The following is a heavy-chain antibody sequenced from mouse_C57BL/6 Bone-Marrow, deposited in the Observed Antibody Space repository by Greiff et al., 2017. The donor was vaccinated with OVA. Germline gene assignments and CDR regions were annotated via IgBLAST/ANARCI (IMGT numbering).Heavy chain of an antibody. Sequence: EVKLMESGGGLVKPGGSLKLSCAASGFTFSSYTMSWVRQTPEKRLVWVATISGGGGNTYYPDSVKGRFTISRDNAKNTLYLQMSSLRSEDTALYYCARRFAYWGQGTLVTVSA. V-gene: IGHV5-9*01. CDR2: ISGGGGNT. CDR3: ARRFAY. J-gene: IGHJ3*01. CDR1: GFTFSSYT.